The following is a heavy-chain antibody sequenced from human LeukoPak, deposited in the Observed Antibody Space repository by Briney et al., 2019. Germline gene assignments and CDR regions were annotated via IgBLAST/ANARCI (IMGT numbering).Heavy chain of an antibody. D-gene: IGHD4-17*01. V-gene: IGHV4-31*02. CDR3: ASFYGDYGPFDY. CDR1: GGSIRSGGYY. J-gene: IGHJ4*02. Sequence: SQTLSLTWTVSGGSIRSGGYYWSWIRQHPGKGLDWFGYIYYSGSTYYNPSLKSRVTISVATSKNQFSLKLSSVPAADTAVYYCASFYGDYGPFDYRGQGTLVTVSS. CDR2: IYYSGST.